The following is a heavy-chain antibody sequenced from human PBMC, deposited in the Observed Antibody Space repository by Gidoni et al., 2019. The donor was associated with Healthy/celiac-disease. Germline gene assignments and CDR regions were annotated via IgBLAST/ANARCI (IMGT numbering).Heavy chain of an antibody. CDR3: AKNGIVGATTCWFDP. D-gene: IGHD1-26*01. CDR1: GVHVSSYA. Sequence: EVQLLESGGGLVQPGGSLRLCCGASGVHVSSYAMGWVRQATGKGLEWASAISGIGGSPYYADSVKGLFTISRDNSKNTLYLQMNSLRAEDTAVYYCAKNGIVGATTCWFDPWGQGTLVTVSS. J-gene: IGHJ5*02. V-gene: IGHV3-23*01. CDR2: ISGIGGSP.